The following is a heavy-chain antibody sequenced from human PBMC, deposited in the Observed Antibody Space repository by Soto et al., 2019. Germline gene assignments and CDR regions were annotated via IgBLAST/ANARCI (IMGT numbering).Heavy chain of an antibody. J-gene: IGHJ4*02. CDR2: IYYSGST. CDR3: ARALGYYDSSGYSLAYFDY. CDR1: GGSISSYY. V-gene: IGHV4-59*01. Sequence: SETLSLTCTVSGGSISSYYWSWIRQPPGKGLEWIGYIYYSGSTNYNPSLKSRVTISVDTSKNQFSLKLSSVTAADTAVYYCARALGYYDSSGYSLAYFDYWGQGTLVTVSS. D-gene: IGHD3-22*01.